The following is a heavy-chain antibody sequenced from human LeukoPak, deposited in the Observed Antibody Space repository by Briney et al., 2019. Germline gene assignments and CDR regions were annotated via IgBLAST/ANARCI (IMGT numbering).Heavy chain of an antibody. Sequence: SSETLSLTCTVSGGSISSGSYYWSWIRQPAGKGLEWIGRIYTSGSTNYNPSLKSRVTISVDTSKNQISLILTSVTAADTAVYYCARGPPGGVLTPPKVRVWLDPWGQGTLVTVSS. CDR3: ARGPPGGVLTPPKVRVWLDP. V-gene: IGHV4-61*02. CDR1: GGSISSGSYY. D-gene: IGHD3-3*01. J-gene: IGHJ5*02. CDR2: IYTSGST.